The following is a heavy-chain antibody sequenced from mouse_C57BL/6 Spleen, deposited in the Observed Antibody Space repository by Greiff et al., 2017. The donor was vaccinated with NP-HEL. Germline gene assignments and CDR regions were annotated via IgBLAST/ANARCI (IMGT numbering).Heavy chain of an antibody. CDR2: ISSGGSYT. CDR3: ARHIRGYLDV. J-gene: IGHJ1*03. V-gene: IGHV5-6*01. Sequence: EVHLVESGGDLVKPGASLKLSCAASGFTFTSYGMSWVRQTPDKRLEWVATISSGGSYTYYPDSVKGRSTITRDNAKNTRYVQMSRLKSEDTAVYCGARHIRGYLDVWGTGTTVTVSS. CDR1: GFTFTSYG.